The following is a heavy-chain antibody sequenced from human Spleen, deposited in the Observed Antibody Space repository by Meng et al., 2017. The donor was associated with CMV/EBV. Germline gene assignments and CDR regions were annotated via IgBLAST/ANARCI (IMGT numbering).Heavy chain of an antibody. CDR1: GGSLRGYY. Sequence: QVQLQHGRPGLLQPLVPLLTTRACYGGSLRGYYWSWFRQPPVKGLELIGEIHHSGSTNYNPSLKSRVTISVDTSKNQFSLKLSSVTAADTAVYYCARRYGASAYNWFDPWGQGTLVTVSS. J-gene: IGHJ5*02. CDR2: IHHSGST. V-gene: IGHV4-34*01. CDR3: ARRYGASAYNWFDP. D-gene: IGHD4-17*01.